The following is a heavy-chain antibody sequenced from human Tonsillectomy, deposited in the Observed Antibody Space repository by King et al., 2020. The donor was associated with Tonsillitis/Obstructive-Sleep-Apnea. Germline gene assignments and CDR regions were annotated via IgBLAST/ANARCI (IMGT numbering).Heavy chain of an antibody. CDR2: INPNSGGT. CDR1: GYTFTGYY. D-gene: IGHD3-16*01. J-gene: IGHJ4*02. CDR3: ARDTTPLMITFGGARSLR. V-gene: IGHV1-2*06. Sequence: VQLVESGAEVKKPGASVKVSCTASGYTFTGYYMHWVRQAPGQGLEWMGRINPNSGGTNYAQKFQGRVTMTRDTSISTAYMELSRLRSDDTAVYYCARDTTPLMITFGGARSLRWGQGTLVTVSS.